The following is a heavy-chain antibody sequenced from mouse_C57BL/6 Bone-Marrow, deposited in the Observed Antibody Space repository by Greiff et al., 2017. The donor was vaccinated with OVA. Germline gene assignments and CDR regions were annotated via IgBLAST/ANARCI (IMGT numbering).Heavy chain of an antibody. CDR3: ARRAYYGFAY. V-gene: IGHV5-6*02. CDR1: GFTFSSYG. CDR2: ISSGGSYT. D-gene: IGHD2-10*01. J-gene: IGHJ3*01. Sequence: EVKLVESGGDLVKPGGSLKLSCAASGFTFSSYGMSWVRQTPDKRLEWVATISSGGSYTYYPDSVNGRFTISRYNAKNTLYLQMSSLKSEDTAMYYCARRAYYGFAYWGQGTLVTVSA.